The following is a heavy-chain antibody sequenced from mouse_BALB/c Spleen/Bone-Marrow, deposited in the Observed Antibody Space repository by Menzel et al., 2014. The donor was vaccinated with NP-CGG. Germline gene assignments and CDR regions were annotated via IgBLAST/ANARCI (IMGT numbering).Heavy chain of an antibody. V-gene: IGHV1-7*01. D-gene: IGHD4-1*01. CDR3: ARSRTGTYFDY. CDR2: INPSTGYT. J-gene: IGHJ2*01. Sequence: VQLQESGAELAKPGASVKMSCKASGYTSTSYWMHWVKQRPGQGLEWIGYINPSTGYTEYNQKFKDKATLTADKSSSTAYMQLSSLTSEDSAVYYCARSRTGTYFDYWGQGTTLTVSS. CDR1: GYTSTSYW.